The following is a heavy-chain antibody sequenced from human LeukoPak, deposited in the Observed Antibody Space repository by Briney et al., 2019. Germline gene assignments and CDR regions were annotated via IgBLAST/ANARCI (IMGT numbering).Heavy chain of an antibody. CDR3: ARSVYSSGWPYFDY. CDR2: IYYSGST. CDR1: GGSISSYY. D-gene: IGHD6-19*01. Sequence: KSSETLSLTCTVSGGSISSYYWSWIRQPPGKGLEWIGYIYYSGSTNYNPSLKSRVTISVDTSKNHFSLKLSSVTAADTAVYYCARSVYSSGWPYFDYWGQGTLVTVSS. J-gene: IGHJ4*02. V-gene: IGHV4-59*01.